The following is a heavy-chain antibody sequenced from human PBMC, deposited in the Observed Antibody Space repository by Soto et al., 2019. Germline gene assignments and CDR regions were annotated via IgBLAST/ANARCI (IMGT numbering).Heavy chain of an antibody. CDR2: ISGSGGST. V-gene: IGHV3-23*01. CDR1: GFTFSSYA. D-gene: IGHD4-17*01. Sequence: GVSLRLSCAASGFTFSSYAMNWVRQAPGKGLEWVSAISGSGGSTYYADSVKGRFTISRDNSKNTLYLQMNSLRAEDTAVYYCANQFTVTTGFDYWGQGTLVTVSS. J-gene: IGHJ4*02. CDR3: ANQFTVTTGFDY.